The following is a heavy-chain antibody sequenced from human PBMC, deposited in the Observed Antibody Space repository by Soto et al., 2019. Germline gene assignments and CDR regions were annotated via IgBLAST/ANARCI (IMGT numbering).Heavy chain of an antibody. CDR3: AREDSYDSSGYYRVDY. J-gene: IGHJ4*02. CDR1: GFTFSSYS. Sequence: GGSLRLSCAASGFTFSSYSMNWVRQAPGKGLEWVSYISSSSSTIYYADSVKGRFTISRDNAKNSLYLQMNSLRDEDTAVYYCAREDSYDSSGYYRVDYWRPGTLVTAFS. D-gene: IGHD3-22*01. V-gene: IGHV3-48*02. CDR2: ISSSSSTI.